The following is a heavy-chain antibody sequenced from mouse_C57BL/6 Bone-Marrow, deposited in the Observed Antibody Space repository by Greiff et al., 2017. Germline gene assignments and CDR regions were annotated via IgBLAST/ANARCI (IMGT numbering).Heavy chain of an antibody. CDR3: AGLRRDY. V-gene: IGHV1-19*01. CDR1: GYTFTDYY. CDR2: INPYNGGT. D-gene: IGHD2-2*01. Sequence: VQLQQSGPVLVKPGASVKMSCKASGYTFTDYYLNWVKQSHGKSLEWIGVINPYNGGTSYNQKFKGKATLTVDKSSITADMELNSLTSEDTAVYYCAGLRRDYWGQGTTLTVSS. J-gene: IGHJ2*01.